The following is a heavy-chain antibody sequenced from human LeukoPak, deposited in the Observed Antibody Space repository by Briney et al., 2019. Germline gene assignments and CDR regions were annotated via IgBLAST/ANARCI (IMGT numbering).Heavy chain of an antibody. D-gene: IGHD5-18*01. V-gene: IGHV1-46*01. J-gene: IGHJ6*03. CDR1: GYTFTSYY. CDR2: INPSGGST. Sequence: GASVKVSCKASGYTFTSYYMHWVRQAPGQGLEWMGIINPSGGSTSYAQKFQGRVTVTADKSTSTAYMELSSLRSEDTAVYYCARLTYSYGVGNYYYYYMDVWGKGTTVTVSS. CDR3: ARLTYSYGVGNYYYYYMDV.